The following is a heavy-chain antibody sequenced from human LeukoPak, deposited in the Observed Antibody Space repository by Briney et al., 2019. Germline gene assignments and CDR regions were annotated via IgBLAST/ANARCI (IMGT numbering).Heavy chain of an antibody. Sequence: PSETLSLTCAVYSGSFSGYYWSWIRQPPGKGLEWIGEINHSGNTNYNPSLKSRVTISVDTSKNQFSLKLSSVTAADTAAYYCARMNTAMLNGLNYYYYMDVWGKGTTVTISS. CDR1: SGSFSGYY. D-gene: IGHD5-18*01. CDR2: INHSGNT. J-gene: IGHJ6*03. CDR3: ARMNTAMLNGLNYYYYMDV. V-gene: IGHV4-34*01.